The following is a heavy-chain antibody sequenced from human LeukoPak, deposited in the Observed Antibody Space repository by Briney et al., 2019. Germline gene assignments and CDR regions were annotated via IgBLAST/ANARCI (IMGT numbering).Heavy chain of an antibody. CDR1: GFTFSSYG. Sequence: GGSLRLSCAASGFTFSSYGMHWVRQAPGKGLEWVAAIWYDGSNKYYADSVKGRFTISRDNSKNTLYLQMNSLRAEDTAVYYCARVTGSGYQLPTYYYGMDVWGQGTTVTVSS. CDR2: IWYDGSNK. J-gene: IGHJ6*02. CDR3: ARVTGSGYQLPTYYYGMDV. D-gene: IGHD2-2*01. V-gene: IGHV3-33*01.